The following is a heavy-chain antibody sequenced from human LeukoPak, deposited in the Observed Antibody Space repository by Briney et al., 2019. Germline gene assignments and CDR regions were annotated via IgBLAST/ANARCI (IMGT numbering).Heavy chain of an antibody. CDR2: INHSGST. V-gene: IGHV4-34*01. J-gene: IGHJ6*03. D-gene: IGHD1-14*01. CDR3: ARGGGNYYYYYMDV. Sequence: PSETLSLTCAVYGGSFSGYYWSWIRQPPGKGLEWIGEINHSGSTNYNPSLKSRVTISVDTSKNQFSLKLSSVTAADTAVYYCARGGGNYYYYYMDVWGKGTTVTISS. CDR1: GGSFSGYY.